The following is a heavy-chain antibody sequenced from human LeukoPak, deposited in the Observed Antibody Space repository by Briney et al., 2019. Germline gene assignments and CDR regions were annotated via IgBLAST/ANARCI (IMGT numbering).Heavy chain of an antibody. V-gene: IGHV3-30*04. J-gene: IGHJ2*01. CDR2: ISYDGSDK. CDR3: ASRWYFDL. Sequence: GGSLRLSCAASEFTFSIYAMHWVRQAPGKGLEWVAVISYDGSDKYYANSVKGRFTISRDNSKNTLCLQMNSLRAEDTAVYYCASRWYFDLWGRGTLVTVSS. CDR1: EFTFSIYA.